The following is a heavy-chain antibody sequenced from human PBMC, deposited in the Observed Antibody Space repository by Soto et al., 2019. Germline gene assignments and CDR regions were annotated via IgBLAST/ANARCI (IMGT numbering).Heavy chain of an antibody. CDR1: GFTFSSYG. Sequence: QVQLVGSGGGVVQPGRSLRLSCAASGFTFSSYGMHWVRQAPGKGLEWVAVIWYDGSNKYYADSVKGRFTISRDNSXNTLYLQMNSLRAEDTAVYYCARERRLIFGVGGMDVWGQGTTVTVSS. J-gene: IGHJ6*02. V-gene: IGHV3-33*01. CDR3: ARERRLIFGVGGMDV. D-gene: IGHD3-3*01. CDR2: IWYDGSNK.